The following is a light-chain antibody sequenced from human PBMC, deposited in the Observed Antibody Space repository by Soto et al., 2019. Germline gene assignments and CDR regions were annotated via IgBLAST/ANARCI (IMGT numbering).Light chain of an antibody. CDR2: GNS. V-gene: IGLV1-40*01. CDR1: SSNIGAGYD. CDR3: QSYDSSLSVLYV. J-gene: IGLJ1*01. Sequence: QSALTQPPSVSVAPGQRVTISCTGSSSNIGAGYDVHWYQHLPGTAPKLLIYGNSNRPSGVPDRFSGSKSGTSASLAITGLQAEDEADYYCQSYDSSLSVLYVFGTGTKVTVL.